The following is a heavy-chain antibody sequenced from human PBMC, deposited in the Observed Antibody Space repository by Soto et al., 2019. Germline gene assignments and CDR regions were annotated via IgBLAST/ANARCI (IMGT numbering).Heavy chain of an antibody. CDR1: GGSINDYY. J-gene: IGHJ4*02. Sequence: SETLSLTCTVSGGSINDYYWSWIRQPPGKRLEWIGYIYHSGTTNYNPSLKRRVTISVDTSKNQFSLELRSVSAADTAVYFCVRRPENYAMSHLGQGTLVTVSS. D-gene: IGHD3-16*01. V-gene: IGHV4-59*03. CDR3: VRRPENYAMSH. CDR2: IYHSGTT.